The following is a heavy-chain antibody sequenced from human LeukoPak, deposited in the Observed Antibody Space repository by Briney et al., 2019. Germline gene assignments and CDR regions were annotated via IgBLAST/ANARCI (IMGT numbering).Heavy chain of an antibody. V-gene: IGHV3-7*01. CDR2: IKKDGSEN. CDR3: ARHLSGVTGYSYGRGIDY. J-gene: IGHJ4*02. Sequence: GGSLRLSCAASGFTFNSYSMNWVRQAPGKGLEWVANIKKDGSENYYMDSVKGRFTISRDNAKKSLYLQMKSLRAEDTAVYYCARHLSGVTGYSYGRGIDYWGQGTLVTVSS. CDR1: GFTFNSYS. D-gene: IGHD5-18*01.